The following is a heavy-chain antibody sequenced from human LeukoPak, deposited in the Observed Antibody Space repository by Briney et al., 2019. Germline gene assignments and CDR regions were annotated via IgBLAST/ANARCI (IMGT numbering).Heavy chain of an antibody. CDR2: VNNNGRI. J-gene: IGHJ4*02. V-gene: IGHV4-59*08. D-gene: IGHD6-19*01. CDR1: GASISSNY. Sequence: SETLSLTCTVSGASISSNYWSWIRQSPGKELEWIAYVNNNGRINYNPSLKSRVTISADTSKNQFSLNVRSVTAADTAVYYCARGAGWYDYWGQGTQVTVFS. CDR3: ARGAGWYDY.